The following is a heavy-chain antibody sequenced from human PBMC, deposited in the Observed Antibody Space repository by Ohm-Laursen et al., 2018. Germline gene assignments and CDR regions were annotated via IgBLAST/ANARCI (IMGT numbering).Heavy chain of an antibody. CDR1: GGSISSVGYY. Sequence: SETLSLTCTVSGGSISSVGYYWSWIRQPPGKGLEWIGHINYSGNTNYNPSLKSRVTISVDTSKNQFSLKVNYVTAADTAVYYCARDGYYDGSRYQAFDSWGQGTLVTVSP. CDR3: ARDGYYDGSRYQAFDS. J-gene: IGHJ4*02. CDR2: INYSGNT. D-gene: IGHD3-22*01. V-gene: IGHV4-61*08.